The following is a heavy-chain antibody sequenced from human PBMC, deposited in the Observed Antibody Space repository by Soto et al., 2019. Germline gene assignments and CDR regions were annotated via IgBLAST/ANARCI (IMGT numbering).Heavy chain of an antibody. Sequence: PPETLSLTCTVSGGAISSYYWSWIRQPPGKGLEWIGYIYYSGSTNYNPSLKSRVTISVDTSKNHFSLKLSSVTAADTAVYYCARARKATYITGGSDSWGQGTLVTVSS. CDR2: IYYSGST. CDR3: ARARKATYITGGSDS. CDR1: GGAISSYY. V-gene: IGHV4-59*01. D-gene: IGHD3-3*01. J-gene: IGHJ4*02.